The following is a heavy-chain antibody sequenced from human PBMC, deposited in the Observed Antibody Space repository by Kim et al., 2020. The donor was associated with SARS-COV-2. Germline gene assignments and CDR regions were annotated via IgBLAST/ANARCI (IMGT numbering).Heavy chain of an antibody. CDR2: ISSSSSYI. CDR3: ARDLSDYVWGSFYYYGMDV. Sequence: GGSLRLSCAASGFTFSSYSMNWVRQAPGKGLEWVSSISSSSSYIYYADSVKGRFTISRDNAKNSLYLQMNSLRAEDTAVYYCARDLSDYVWGSFYYYGMDVWGQGTTGTVSS. D-gene: IGHD3-16*01. CDR1: GFTFSSYS. J-gene: IGHJ6*01. V-gene: IGHV3-21*01.